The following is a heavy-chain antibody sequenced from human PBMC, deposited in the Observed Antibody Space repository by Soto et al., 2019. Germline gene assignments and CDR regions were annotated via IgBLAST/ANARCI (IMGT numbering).Heavy chain of an antibody. CDR1: GFTFSNFW. Sequence: PGGSLRLSCAASGFTFSNFWMIWVRQAPGKGLEWVANINQDGSEKYYVDSVRGRFTISRDNAKNSLYLQMNSLRAEDTAVYYCVRNRGWFGASPWGQGTLVTVSS. D-gene: IGHD3-10*01. J-gene: IGHJ5*02. V-gene: IGHV3-7*04. CDR2: INQDGSEK. CDR3: VRNRGWFGASP.